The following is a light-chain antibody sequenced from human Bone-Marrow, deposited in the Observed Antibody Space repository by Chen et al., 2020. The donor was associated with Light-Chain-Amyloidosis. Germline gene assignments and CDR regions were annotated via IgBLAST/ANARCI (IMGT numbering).Light chain of an antibody. CDR2: GAS. J-gene: IGKJ2*01. CDR1: QSVSSSY. Sequence: EIVLTQSPGTLSLSPGERATLSCRASQSVSSSYLAWFQQKPGQAPRLLIYGASSRATGIPDRFGGSGCRTDFTLTISRLEPEEFAVYYCQQYGSSPPYTFGQGTKLEIK. CDR3: QQYGSSPPYT. V-gene: IGKV3-20*01.